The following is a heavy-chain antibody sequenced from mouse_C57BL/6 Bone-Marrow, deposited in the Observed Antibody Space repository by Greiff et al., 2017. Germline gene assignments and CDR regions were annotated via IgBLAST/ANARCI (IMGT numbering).Heavy chain of an antibody. CDR2: IYPGSGST. Sequence: QVQLQQSGAELARPGASVKLSCKASGYTFTSYGISWVKQRPGQGLEWIGDIYPGSGSTNYNEKFKSKATLTVDTSSSTAYMQLSSLTSEDSAVYYCAREDYYGSSYDYWGQGTTLTVSS. D-gene: IGHD1-1*01. CDR3: AREDYYGSSYDY. V-gene: IGHV1-55*01. CDR1: GYTFTSYG. J-gene: IGHJ2*01.